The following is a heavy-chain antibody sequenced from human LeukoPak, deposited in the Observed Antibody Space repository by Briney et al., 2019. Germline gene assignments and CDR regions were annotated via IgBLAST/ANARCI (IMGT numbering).Heavy chain of an antibody. V-gene: IGHV4-59*01. CDR3: ARDVYCGGDCSYFDS. Sequence: NPSKTLSLTCTVSGGSLSSYYWSWIRQPPGKGLEWIGFMFSSGSTRYNPSLRSRVSISVDMSKNKFSLKLSSVTAADTAVYYCARDVYCGGDCSYFDSWGQGTLVVVSS. CDR2: MFSSGST. D-gene: IGHD2-21*02. J-gene: IGHJ4*02. CDR1: GGSLSSYY.